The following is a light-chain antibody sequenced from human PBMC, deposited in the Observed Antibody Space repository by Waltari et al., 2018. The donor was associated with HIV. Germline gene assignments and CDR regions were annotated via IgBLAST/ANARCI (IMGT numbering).Light chain of an antibody. V-gene: IGLV1-44*01. CDR1: SSNIGSNT. J-gene: IGLJ3*02. Sequence: QSVLTQPPSTSGTPGQRVTISCSGRSSNIGSNTVNWYQHLPGTAPKLLIYGNNQRPSGVPDRFSGSKSGTSASLAISGLQSEDEADYYCAAWDDSLNGLWVFGGGTKLTVL. CDR3: AAWDDSLNGLWV. CDR2: GNN.